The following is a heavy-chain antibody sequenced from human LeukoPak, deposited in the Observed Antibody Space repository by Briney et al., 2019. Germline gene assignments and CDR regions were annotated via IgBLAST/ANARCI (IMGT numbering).Heavy chain of an antibody. V-gene: IGHV3-30*03. CDR3: ARVRYCSGGSCYGYFDY. CDR1: GFTFSNYG. D-gene: IGHD2-15*01. J-gene: IGHJ4*02. Sequence: GRSLRLSCAASGFTFSNYGIHWVRQAPGKGLEWVAVISYDGSNKYYADSVKGRFTISRDNSKNTLYLQMNSLRAEDTAVYYCARVRYCSGGSCYGYFDYWGQGTLVTVSS. CDR2: ISYDGSNK.